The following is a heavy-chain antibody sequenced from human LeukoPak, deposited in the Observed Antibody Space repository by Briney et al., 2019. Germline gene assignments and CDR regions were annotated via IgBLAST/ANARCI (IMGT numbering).Heavy chain of an antibody. J-gene: IGHJ6*02. V-gene: IGHV1-69*04. D-gene: IGHD6-13*01. CDR1: GGTFSSYA. CDR2: IIPILGIA. Sequence: SVKVSCKASGGTFSSYAISWVRQAPGQGLEWMGRIIPILGIANYAQKFQGRVTITADKSTSTAYMELSSLRSEDTAVYYCARVIAAAGTVYYYGMDVWGQGTTVTVSS. CDR3: ARVIAAAGTVYYYGMDV.